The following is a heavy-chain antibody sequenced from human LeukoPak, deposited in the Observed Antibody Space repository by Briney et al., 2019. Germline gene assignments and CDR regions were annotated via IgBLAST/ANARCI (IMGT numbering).Heavy chain of an antibody. CDR3: ARDHSGWPFDY. CDR1: GFRFSSYA. Sequence: GGSLRLSCVSSGFRFSSYAMNWVRQAPGKGLEWVSSISSSSSYIYYADSVKGRFTISRDNAKNSLYLQMNSLRAEDTAVYYCARDHSGWPFDYWGQGTLVTVSS. V-gene: IGHV3-21*01. CDR2: ISSSSSYI. D-gene: IGHD6-19*01. J-gene: IGHJ4*02.